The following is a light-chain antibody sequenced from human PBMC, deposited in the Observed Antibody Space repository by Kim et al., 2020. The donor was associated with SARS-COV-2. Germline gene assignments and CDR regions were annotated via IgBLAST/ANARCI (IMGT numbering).Light chain of an antibody. V-gene: IGKV3-15*01. J-gene: IGKJ4*01. Sequence: VSPGERATLSCRASQSGRNNLAWYQQKPGQAPRLLIYAASTRATDIPGRFSGSGSGTEFTLTISSLQSEDFAVYYCQQYNDWPPSFGGGTKVDIK. CDR1: QSGRNN. CDR2: AAS. CDR3: QQYNDWPPS.